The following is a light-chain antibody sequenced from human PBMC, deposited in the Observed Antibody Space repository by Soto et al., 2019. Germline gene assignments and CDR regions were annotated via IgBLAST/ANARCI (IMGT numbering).Light chain of an antibody. CDR1: QSLVHSAGIAY. CDR2: KVS. CDR3: MQGTHWPIT. Sequence: DVVMTQSPLSLPVTLGQPASISCRSNQSLVHSAGIAYFSWFQQRPGRSPRRLIYKVSNRDAGVATIFGGSGSGTDFALKISRVEADDVGVYYCMQGTHWPITFGQGTRLEIK. V-gene: IGKV2-30*02. J-gene: IGKJ5*01.